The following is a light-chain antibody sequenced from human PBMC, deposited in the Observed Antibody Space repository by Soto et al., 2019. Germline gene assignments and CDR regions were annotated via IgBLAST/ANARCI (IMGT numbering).Light chain of an antibody. CDR3: SSYAGSNVV. J-gene: IGLJ2*01. CDR1: SSDVGGYNY. Sequence: QSVLTQPPSASGSPGQSVTISCTGTSSDVGGYNYVSWYQQHPGKAPKLMIYEVSKRPSGVPDRFSGSKSGNTASLTVSGLQADDEADYYCSSYAGSNVVFGGGTQLTVL. V-gene: IGLV2-8*01. CDR2: EVS.